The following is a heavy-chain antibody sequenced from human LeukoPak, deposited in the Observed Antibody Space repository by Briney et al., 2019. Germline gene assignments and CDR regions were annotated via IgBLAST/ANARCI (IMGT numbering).Heavy chain of an antibody. Sequence: GGSLRLSCAASGFTFSSYAMSWVRQAPGKGLEWVSAISGSGGSTYYADSVKGRFSISRDNSKNTLYLQMNSPRAEDTAVYYCAKAPTLRYFDWLLDYWGQGTLVTVSS. D-gene: IGHD3-9*01. J-gene: IGHJ4*02. CDR2: ISGSGGST. CDR1: GFTFSSYA. V-gene: IGHV3-23*01. CDR3: AKAPTLRYFDWLLDY.